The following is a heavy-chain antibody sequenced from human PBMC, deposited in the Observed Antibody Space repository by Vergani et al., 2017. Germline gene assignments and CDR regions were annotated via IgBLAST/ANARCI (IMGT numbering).Heavy chain of an antibody. V-gene: IGHV3-30*02. CDR1: GFSFGDYA. D-gene: IGHD2-15*01. CDR2: IRYDGIVE. Sequence: VQLVESGGGLVPPGRSLRLSCAASGFSFGDYAMTWVRQAPGKGLEWVAFIRYDGIVEYYGDSVRGRFTISRDNSKNTLYLQMNRLRPEDTAVYYCATAGAAYCRGASCYDFFEYWGQGTLVTVAS. CDR3: ATAGAAYCRGASCYDFFEY. J-gene: IGHJ4*02.